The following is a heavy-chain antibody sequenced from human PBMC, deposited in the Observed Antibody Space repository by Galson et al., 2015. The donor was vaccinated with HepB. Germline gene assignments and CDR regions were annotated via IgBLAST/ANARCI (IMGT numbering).Heavy chain of an antibody. CDR2: INWNGGST. CDR3: ARVGVDSSGYPLNYFDY. CDR1: GFTFDDYG. V-gene: IGHV3-20*04. Sequence: SLRLSCAASGFTFDDYGMSWVRQAPGKGLEWVSGINWNGGSTGYADSVKGRFTISRDNAKNSLYLQMNSLRAEDTALYYCARVGVDSSGYPLNYFDYWGQGTLVTVSS. D-gene: IGHD3-22*01. J-gene: IGHJ4*02.